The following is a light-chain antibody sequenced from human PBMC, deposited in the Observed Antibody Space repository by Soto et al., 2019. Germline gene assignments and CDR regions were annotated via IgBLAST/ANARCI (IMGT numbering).Light chain of an antibody. CDR1: QSVASN. J-gene: IGKJ2*01. Sequence: EIVMTQSPATLSVSPGGRATLSCRASQSVASNLAWYQQKPGQAPRLLIHGASTRANDIPTRFSGSEAGTDYTHIISSLQSEDFAIYYCQQYYKWTTYTFGQGTNLEIK. V-gene: IGKV3-15*01. CDR3: QQYYKWTTYT. CDR2: GAS.